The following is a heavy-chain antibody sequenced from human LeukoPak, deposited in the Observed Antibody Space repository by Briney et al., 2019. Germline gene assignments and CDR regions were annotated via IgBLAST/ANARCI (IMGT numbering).Heavy chain of an antibody. CDR2: IKQDGSEK. J-gene: IGHJ4*02. CDR1: GFTFSSYW. Sequence: PGGSLTLSCAASGFTFSSYWMSWVRQAPGKGLEWVANIKQDGSEKYYVDSVKGRFTISRDNAKNSLYLQMNSLRAEDTAVYYCARDYYGLGSYYNRGFDYWGQGTLVTVSS. CDR3: ARDYYGLGSYYNRGFDY. V-gene: IGHV3-7*03. D-gene: IGHD3-10*01.